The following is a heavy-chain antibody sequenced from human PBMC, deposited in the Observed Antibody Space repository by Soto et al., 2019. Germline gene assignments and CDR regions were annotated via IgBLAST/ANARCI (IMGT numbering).Heavy chain of an antibody. Sequence: GGSLRLSCATSGFPFSDYYMSWIRQAPGKGLEWLSHISPKSTYRNYADSVKGRFTISRDNTKSSLFLQMNSLGVEDTAVYYCARGGGGGLFEHWGQGILVTVSS. J-gene: IGHJ4*02. V-gene: IGHV3-11*06. D-gene: IGHD2-21*01. CDR1: GFPFSDYY. CDR2: ISPKSTYR. CDR3: ARGGGGGLFEH.